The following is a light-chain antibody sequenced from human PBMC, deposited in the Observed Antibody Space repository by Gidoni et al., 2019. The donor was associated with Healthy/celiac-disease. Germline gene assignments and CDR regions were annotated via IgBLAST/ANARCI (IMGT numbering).Light chain of an antibody. J-gene: IGKJ3*01. CDR3: QQYDNLLFLFT. CDR1: QDISNY. CDR2: DAS. Sequence: DIQMTQSPSSLSASVGDRVTITCQASQDISNYLNWYQQKPGKAPKLLIYDASNLETGVPSRFSGSGSGTDFTFTISSLQPGDIATYYCQQYDNLLFLFTFXPXTKVDIK. V-gene: IGKV1-33*01.